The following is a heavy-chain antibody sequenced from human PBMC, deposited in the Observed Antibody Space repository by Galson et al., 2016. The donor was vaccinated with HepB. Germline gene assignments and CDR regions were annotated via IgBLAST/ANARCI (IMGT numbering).Heavy chain of an antibody. Sequence: SLRLSCAGSGFTFSTYAMIWVRQAPGEGLEWVSVISGSGDTTYYADSVKGRFIISRDNSKNTLYLQMNSLRAEDTAVYYCAKLSVGTLFDPWGQGTLVTVS. CDR1: GFTFSTYA. D-gene: IGHD4-23*01. CDR3: AKLSVGTLFDP. V-gene: IGHV3-23*01. J-gene: IGHJ5*02. CDR2: ISGSGDTT.